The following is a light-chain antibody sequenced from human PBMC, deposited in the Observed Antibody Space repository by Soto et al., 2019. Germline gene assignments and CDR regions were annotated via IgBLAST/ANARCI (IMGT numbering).Light chain of an antibody. CDR3: QSYDRSYVV. CDR2: GNS. V-gene: IGLV1-40*01. Sequence: QPVLTQPPSVSGAPGQRVTISCTGSSSNIGAGYDVHWYQQLPGTAPKLLIYGNSNRPSGVPDRFSGSKSGTSASLAITGLQAEDEADYYCQSYDRSYVVFGGGTKLTVL. CDR1: SSNIGAGYD. J-gene: IGLJ2*01.